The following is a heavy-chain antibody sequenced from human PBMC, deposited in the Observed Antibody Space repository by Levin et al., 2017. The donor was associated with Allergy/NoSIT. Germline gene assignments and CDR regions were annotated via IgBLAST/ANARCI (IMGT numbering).Heavy chain of an antibody. CDR1: GYTLTELS. V-gene: IGHV1-24*01. D-gene: IGHD6-13*01. J-gene: IGHJ2*01. Sequence: ASVKVSCKVSGYTLTELSMHWVRQAPGKGLEWMGGFDPEDGETIYAQKFQGRVTMTEDTSTDTAYMELSSLRSEDTAVYYCATPQAPSLEQQLVSTWYFDLWGRGTLVTVSS. CDR3: ATPQAPSLEQQLVSTWYFDL. CDR2: FDPEDGET.